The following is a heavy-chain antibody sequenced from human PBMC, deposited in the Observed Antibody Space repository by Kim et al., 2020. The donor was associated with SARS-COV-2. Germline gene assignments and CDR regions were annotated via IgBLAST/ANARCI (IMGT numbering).Heavy chain of an antibody. D-gene: IGHD2-2*01. CDR2: ISGSGGST. V-gene: IGHV3-23*01. Sequence: GGSLRLSCAASGFTFSSYAMSWVRQAPGKGLEWVSAISGSGGSTYYADSVKGRFTISRDNSKNTLYLQMNSLRAEDTAVYYCAKTPNFWGYCSSTSCYGDWFDPWGQGTLVTVSS. CDR1: GFTFSSYA. J-gene: IGHJ5*02. CDR3: AKTPNFWGYCSSTSCYGDWFDP.